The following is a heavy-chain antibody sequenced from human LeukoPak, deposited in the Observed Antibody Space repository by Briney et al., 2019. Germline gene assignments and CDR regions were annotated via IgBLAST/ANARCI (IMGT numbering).Heavy chain of an antibody. Sequence: VSLCRSCLGSGFPFSYNAMRWQRQAQGQGREWVLMLSGGSDGIYYADSVRSRFTSPRDNSNTPLHLQMNSLRAEDTAVYYCAKDVRVGPETACYIWGRGTMATVSA. D-gene: IGHD1-26*01. J-gene: IGHJ3*02. CDR3: AKDVRVGPETACYI. CDR2: LSGGSDGI. CDR1: GFPFSYNA. V-gene: IGHV3-23*01.